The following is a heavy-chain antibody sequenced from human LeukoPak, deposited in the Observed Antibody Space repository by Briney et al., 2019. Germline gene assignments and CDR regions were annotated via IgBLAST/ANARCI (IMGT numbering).Heavy chain of an antibody. D-gene: IGHD1-26*01. V-gene: IGHV1-69*13. CDR2: IIPIFGTA. Sequence: ASVTVSCKASGGTFSSYAISWVRQAPGQGLEWMGGIIPIFGTANYAQKFQGRVTITADESTSTAYMELSSLRSEDTAVYYCARGGSYYEGYFDYWGQGTLVTVSS. CDR3: ARGGSYYEGYFDY. CDR1: GGTFSSYA. J-gene: IGHJ4*02.